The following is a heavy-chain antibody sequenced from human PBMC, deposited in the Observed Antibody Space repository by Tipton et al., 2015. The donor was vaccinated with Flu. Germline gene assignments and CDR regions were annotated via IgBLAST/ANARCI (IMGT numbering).Heavy chain of an antibody. V-gene: IGHV5-51*01. Sequence: QLVQSGGEVKEPGESLKISCKGSGYSFTSYYIAWVRQKPGRGLEWMGIIYPGDSDARYSPSFHGQVTISVDKSIRTAYLQWSSLKASDTAIYYCARPRLESSSWPIDYWGRGTLVTVSS. J-gene: IGHJ4*01. D-gene: IGHD6-13*01. CDR2: IYPGDSDA. CDR3: ARPRLESSSWPIDY. CDR1: GYSFTSYY.